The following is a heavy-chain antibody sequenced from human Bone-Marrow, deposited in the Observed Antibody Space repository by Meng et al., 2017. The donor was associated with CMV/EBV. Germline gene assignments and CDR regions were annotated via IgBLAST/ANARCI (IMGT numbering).Heavy chain of an antibody. D-gene: IGHD3-3*01. CDR1: GFTFSSYS. J-gene: IGHJ4*02. Sequence: GGSLRLSCAASGFTFSSYSMNWVRQAPGKGLEWVSSISSSSSYIYYADSVKGRFTISRDNAKNTLYLQMNSLRAEDTAVYYCARDPSPNDFWSGYYSYFDYWGQGTLVTVSS. CDR3: ARDPSPNDFWSGYYSYFDY. V-gene: IGHV3-21*01. CDR2: ISSSSSYI.